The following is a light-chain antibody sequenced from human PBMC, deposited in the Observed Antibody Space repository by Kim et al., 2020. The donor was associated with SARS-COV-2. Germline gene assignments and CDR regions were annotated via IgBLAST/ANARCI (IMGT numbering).Light chain of an antibody. CDR3: NSRDSSGNHVV. Sequence: SSELTQDPAVSVALGQTVRITCQGDSLRSYYASWYQQKPGQAPVLVIYGKNNRPSGIPDRFSGPSSGNTASLTITGAQAEDEAGYYCNSRDSSGNHVVFGGGTQLTVL. CDR2: GKN. CDR1: SLRSYY. V-gene: IGLV3-19*01. J-gene: IGLJ2*01.